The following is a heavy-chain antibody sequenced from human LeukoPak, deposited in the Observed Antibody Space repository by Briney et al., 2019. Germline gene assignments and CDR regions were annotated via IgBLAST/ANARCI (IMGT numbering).Heavy chain of an antibody. CDR1: GFTLSSYA. CDR2: ISYDGSNK. V-gene: IGHV3-30-3*01. J-gene: IGHJ4*02. Sequence: GGSLRLSCAASGFTLSSYAMHWVRQAPGKGLEWVAVISYDGSNKYYADSVKGRFTISRDNSKNTLYLQMNSLRAEDTAVYYCARGTTGTTKFDYWGQGTLVTVSS. CDR3: ARGTTGTTKFDY. D-gene: IGHD1-1*01.